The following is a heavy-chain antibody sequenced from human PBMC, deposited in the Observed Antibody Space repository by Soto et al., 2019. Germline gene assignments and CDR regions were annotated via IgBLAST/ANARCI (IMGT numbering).Heavy chain of an antibody. V-gene: IGHV3-15*07. CDR2: VKRKSDGEST. J-gene: IGHJ5*02. CDR1: PFVVTNAL. D-gene: IGHD5-12*01. Sequence: EVQLVESGGGLVKPGGSLRLSCAGSPFVVTNALMNWVRQAPGKGLEWVGHVKRKSDGESTAYAAYVKGRFSISRDDSTNMAYLQMNSLETEDTAVYYCTTGYGSLLYAWGQGTLVTVS. CDR3: TTGYGSLLYA.